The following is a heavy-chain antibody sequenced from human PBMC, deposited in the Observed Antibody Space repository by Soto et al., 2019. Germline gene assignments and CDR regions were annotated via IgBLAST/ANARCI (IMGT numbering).Heavy chain of an antibody. D-gene: IGHD1-7*01. Sequence: PGGSLRLSCAASGFTFSSYGMHWVRQAPGKGLEWVAVISYDGSNKYYADSVKGRFTISRDNSKNTLYLQMNSLRAEDTAVYYFAKENCNYLDLTTPSAMDFWGHGTTV. CDR2: ISYDGSNK. J-gene: IGHJ6*02. CDR3: AKENCNYLDLTTPSAMDF. CDR1: GFTFSSYG. V-gene: IGHV3-30*18.